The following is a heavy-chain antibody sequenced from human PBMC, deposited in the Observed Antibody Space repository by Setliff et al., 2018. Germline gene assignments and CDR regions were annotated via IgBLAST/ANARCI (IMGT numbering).Heavy chain of an antibody. CDR3: TRDFLGATASFDI. Sequence: ASVKVSCKASGFTLTSYPIHWVRQAPGQRXXXXXXXXXXXXXXXYSXXXXGRVTITRDTSASTVFLELSTLRSEDTAVYYCTRDFLGATASFDIWGQGTMVT. J-gene: IGHJ3*02. V-gene: IGHV1-3*01. CDR2: XXXXXXXX. CDR1: GFTLTSYP. D-gene: IGHD3-3*01.